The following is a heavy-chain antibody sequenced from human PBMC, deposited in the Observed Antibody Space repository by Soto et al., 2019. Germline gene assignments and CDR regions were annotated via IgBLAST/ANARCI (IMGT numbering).Heavy chain of an antibody. D-gene: IGHD6-13*01. Sequence: PXESLQLSCAASGFTFSTYGMHGVRQAPGKGLEWVAVIWYDGSKIYYADSVKGRFTISRDNSKSTLYLQMNSLRAEDTAVYYCARPLEQHQLGFGMDVWGQGSPVTVSS. CDR2: IWYDGSKI. CDR3: ARPLEQHQLGFGMDV. J-gene: IGHJ6*01. V-gene: IGHV3-33*01. CDR1: GFTFSTYG.